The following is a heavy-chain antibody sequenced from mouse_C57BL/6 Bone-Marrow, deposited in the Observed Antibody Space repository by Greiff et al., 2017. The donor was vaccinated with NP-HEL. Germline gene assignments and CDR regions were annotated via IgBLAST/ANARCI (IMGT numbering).Heavy chain of an antibody. Sequence: QVQLQQSGAELARPGASVKLSCKASGYTFTSYGISWVKQRTGQGLEWIGEIYPRSGNTYYNEKFKGKATLTADKSSSTAYMELRSLTSEDSAVYFCARDPYYYGSSPYYFDYWGQGTTLTVSS. CDR3: ARDPYYYGSSPYYFDY. J-gene: IGHJ2*01. D-gene: IGHD1-1*01. CDR2: IYPRSGNT. V-gene: IGHV1-81*01. CDR1: GYTFTSYG.